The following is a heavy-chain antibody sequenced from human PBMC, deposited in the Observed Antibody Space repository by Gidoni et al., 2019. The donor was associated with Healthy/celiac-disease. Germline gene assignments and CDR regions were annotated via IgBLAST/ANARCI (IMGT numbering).Heavy chain of an antibody. D-gene: IGHD6-6*01. V-gene: IGHV3-7*01. CDR3: AREEYSSSRSFDY. Sequence: EVQLVESGGGLVQPGGSLRLSCAASGFTFSSYWMSWVRQAPGKGLEWVANIKQDGSEKYYVDSVKGRFTISRDNAKNSLYLQMNSLRAEDTAVYYCAREEYSSSRSFDYWGQGTLVTVSS. CDR1: GFTFSSYW. J-gene: IGHJ4*02. CDR2: IKQDGSEK.